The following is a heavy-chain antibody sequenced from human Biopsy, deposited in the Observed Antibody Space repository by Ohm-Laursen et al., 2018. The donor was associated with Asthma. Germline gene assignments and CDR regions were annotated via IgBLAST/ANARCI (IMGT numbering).Heavy chain of an antibody. CDR1: GLAVSRDH. Sequence: ETLSLTCAASGLAVSRDHMFWVRQAPGKGLEWVSEIYSGGTSHTADSVRGRFTISRDYSKNTLYLQMHSLRAEDTAVYYCARGDSSNWSHYYFDYWGQGTLATVSS. CDR3: ARGDSSNWSHYYFDY. CDR2: IYSGGTS. D-gene: IGHD3-22*01. V-gene: IGHV3-53*01. J-gene: IGHJ4*02.